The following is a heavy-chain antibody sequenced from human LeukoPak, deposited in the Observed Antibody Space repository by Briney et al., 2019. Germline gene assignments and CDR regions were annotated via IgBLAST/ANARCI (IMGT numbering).Heavy chain of an antibody. D-gene: IGHD2-2*01. J-gene: IGHJ4*02. CDR3: ARRHSYCTSSSCYLYLDN. CDR1: GYSFATYW. V-gene: IGHV5-51*01. CDR2: IYPQDSDT. Sequence: GESLKISCNGSGYSFATYWIGWVRQMPGKGLEWMGDIYPQDSDTKYSPSFQGQVTISADTSLNTAYLHWSSLQASDTAIYFCARRHSYCTSSSCYLYLDNWGQGALVTVSS.